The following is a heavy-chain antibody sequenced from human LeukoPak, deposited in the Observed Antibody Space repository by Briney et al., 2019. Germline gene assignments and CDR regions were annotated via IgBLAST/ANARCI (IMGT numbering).Heavy chain of an antibody. V-gene: IGHV1-69*13. J-gene: IGHJ4*02. Sequence: SVKVSCKASGGTFSSYAISWVRQAPGQGLEWMGGIIPIFGTANYAQKFQGRVTITADESTSTAYMELSSLRSEDTAVYYCARSRQRYSSSLADLDHWGQGTLVTVSS. CDR3: ARSRQRYSSSLADLDH. CDR2: IIPIFGTA. D-gene: IGHD6-6*01. CDR1: GGTFSSYA.